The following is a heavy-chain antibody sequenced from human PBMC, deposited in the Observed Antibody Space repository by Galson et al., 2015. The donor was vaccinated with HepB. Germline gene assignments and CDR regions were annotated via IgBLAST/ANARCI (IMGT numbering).Heavy chain of an antibody. D-gene: IGHD3-10*01. V-gene: IGHV3-23*01. Sequence: SLRLSCAASGFTFSSYAMSWVCQAPGKGLEWVSAISGSGGSTYYADSDKGRFTISRDNSKNTLYLQMNSLRAEDAAVYYCAKGGVRGVISVLGAFDIWGQGTMVTVFS. CDR2: ISGSGGST. CDR3: AKGGVRGVISVLGAFDI. CDR1: GFTFSSYA. J-gene: IGHJ3*02.